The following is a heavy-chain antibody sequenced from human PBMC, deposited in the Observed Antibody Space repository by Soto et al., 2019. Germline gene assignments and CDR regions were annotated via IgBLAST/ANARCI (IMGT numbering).Heavy chain of an antibody. CDR1: GFTFSSYA. CDR3: AKGLAYSSSSRFDY. V-gene: IGHV3-30*04. CDR2: ISYDGSNK. Sequence: QVQLVESGGGVVQPGRSLRLSCAASGFTFSSYAIHWVRQAPGKGLEWVAVISYDGSNKYYADSVKGRFTISRDNSKNTLYLEMNSLRAEDTAVYYCAKGLAYSSSSRFDYWGQGTLVTVSS. J-gene: IGHJ4*02. D-gene: IGHD6-6*01.